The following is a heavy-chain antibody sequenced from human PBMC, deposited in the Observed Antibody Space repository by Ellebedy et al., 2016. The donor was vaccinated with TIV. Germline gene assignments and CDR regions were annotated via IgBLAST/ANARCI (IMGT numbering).Heavy chain of an antibody. D-gene: IGHD3-10*01. J-gene: IGHJ4*03. Sequence: GESLKISCAASGFTFSSYAMSWVRQAPGKGLVWVSRINSDGSSTSYADSVKGRFTISRDNAKNSLYLQMSSLRAEDTAVYYCARDQGWAYPGSTRFDYWGQGTLVTVSS. V-gene: IGHV3-74*01. CDR2: INSDGSST. CDR1: GFTFSSYA. CDR3: ARDQGWAYPGSTRFDY.